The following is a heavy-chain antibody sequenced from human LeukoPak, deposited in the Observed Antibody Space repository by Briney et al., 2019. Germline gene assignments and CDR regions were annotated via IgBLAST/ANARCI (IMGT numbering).Heavy chain of an antibody. J-gene: IGHJ4*02. CDR3: ARGAYYYDSSGYWYPYYFDY. V-gene: IGHV4-34*01. D-gene: IGHD3-22*01. CDR1: GESFSGYY. Sequence: SETLSLTCAVYGESFSGYYWSWIRQPPGKGLEWIGEINHRGSTNYNPSLKSRVTISVDTSKNQFSLKLNSVTAADTAVYYCARGAYYYDSSGYWYPYYFDYWGQGTLVTVSS. CDR2: INHRGST.